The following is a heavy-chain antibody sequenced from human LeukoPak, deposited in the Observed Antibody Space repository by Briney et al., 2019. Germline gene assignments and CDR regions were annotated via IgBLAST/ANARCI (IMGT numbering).Heavy chain of an antibody. CDR3: ARYTAHYYYYGMDV. J-gene: IGHJ6*02. V-gene: IGHV3-30-3*01. CDR1: GFTFSSYA. D-gene: IGHD5-18*01. CDR2: ISYDGSNK. Sequence: PGGSLRLSCAASGFTFSSYAMHWVRQAPGKGLEWVAVISYDGSNKYYADSVKGRFTISRDNSKNTLYPQMNSLRAEDTAVYYCARYTAHYYYYGMDVWGQGTTVTVSS.